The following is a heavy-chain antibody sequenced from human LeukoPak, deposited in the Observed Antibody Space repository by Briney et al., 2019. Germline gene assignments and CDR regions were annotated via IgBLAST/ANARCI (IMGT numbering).Heavy chain of an antibody. CDR3: ARDRVAAAGRAYYYYMDV. Sequence: ASVKVSCKASGYTLTRYFIHWVRQAPGQGLEWMGIINPNGGSTSYPQKFQGRVTMTRDTSTNTVYMELSSLKSEDTAVYYCARDRVAAAGRAYYYYMDVWGKGTTVTVSS. D-gene: IGHD6-13*01. CDR2: INPNGGST. J-gene: IGHJ6*03. CDR1: GYTLTRYF. V-gene: IGHV1-46*01.